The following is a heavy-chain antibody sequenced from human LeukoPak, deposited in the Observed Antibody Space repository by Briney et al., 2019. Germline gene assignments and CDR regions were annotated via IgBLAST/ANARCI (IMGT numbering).Heavy chain of an antibody. CDR1: GFTFSSYS. D-gene: IGHD6-19*01. V-gene: IGHV4-34*01. J-gene: IGHJ4*02. CDR2: INHSGST. Sequence: PGGSLRLSCAASGFTFSSYSMNWIRQPPGKGLEWIGEINHSGSTNYNPSLKSRVTISVDTSKNQFSLKLSSVTAADTAVYYCARSPAGIAVAGTLGYYFDYWGQGTLVTVSS. CDR3: ARSPAGIAVAGTLGYYFDY.